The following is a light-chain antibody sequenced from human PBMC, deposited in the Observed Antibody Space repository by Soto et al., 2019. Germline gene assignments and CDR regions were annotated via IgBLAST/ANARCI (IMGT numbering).Light chain of an antibody. CDR1: QTVPNNY. CDR2: GAS. J-gene: IGKJ4*01. Sequence: IVLTQSTGTLSLSAGDGVSLSCRVSQTVPNNYLASYQQKPDQAPRLLIFGASNRATGIPDRFGGSESGTDFTHSISRLEPEDFAVDYCQQYGAAPFTFVGGARLDVK. V-gene: IGKV3-20*01. CDR3: QQYGAAPFT.